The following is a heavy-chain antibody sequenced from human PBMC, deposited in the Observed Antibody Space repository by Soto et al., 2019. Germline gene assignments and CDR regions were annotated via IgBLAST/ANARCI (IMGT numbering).Heavy chain of an antibody. CDR1: GFTFTSSA. CDR2: IVVGSGNT. Sequence: KVSFKPSGFTFTSSAVQWVRHARGQRLEWIGWIVVGSGNTNYAQKFQERVTITRDMSTSTAYMELSSLRSEDTAVYYCAAVHGYDSSGYYYGSDAFDIWGQGTMVTVSS. D-gene: IGHD3-22*01. V-gene: IGHV1-58*01. J-gene: IGHJ3*02. CDR3: AAVHGYDSSGYYYGSDAFDI.